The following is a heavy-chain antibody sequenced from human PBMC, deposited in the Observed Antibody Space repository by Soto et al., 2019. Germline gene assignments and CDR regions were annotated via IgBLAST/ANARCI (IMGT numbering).Heavy chain of an antibody. V-gene: IGHV4-59*08. CDR3: ATGTPIAAAGTLWCYYYMDV. D-gene: IGHD6-13*01. Sequence: PSETLSLTCTVSGGSISSYYWSWIRQPPGKGLEWIGYIYYSGSTNYNPSLKSRVTISVDTSKNQFSLKLSSVTAADTAVYYCATGTPIAAAGTLWCYYYMDVWGKGTTVTVSS. CDR1: GGSISSYY. J-gene: IGHJ6*03. CDR2: IYYSGST.